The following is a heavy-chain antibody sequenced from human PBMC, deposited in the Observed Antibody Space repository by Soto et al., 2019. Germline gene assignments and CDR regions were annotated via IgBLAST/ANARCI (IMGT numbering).Heavy chain of an antibody. CDR2: ISYDGKNK. J-gene: IGHJ4*02. CDR1: EFTFRSYG. D-gene: IGHD3-10*01. V-gene: IGHV3-30*18. Sequence: GGSLRLSXAASEFTFRSYGMHWVRQAPGKGLQWVAFISYDGKNKNFEDSVKGRFTVSRDNSKNTLYLQMNSLRIEDTAVYYCVKDQVVEGYYYGPSEFFFWGLGTLVTVSS. CDR3: VKDQVVEGYYYGPSEFFF.